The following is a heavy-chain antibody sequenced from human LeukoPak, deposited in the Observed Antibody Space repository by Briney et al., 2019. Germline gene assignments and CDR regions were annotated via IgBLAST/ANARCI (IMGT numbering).Heavy chain of an antibody. Sequence: HPGGSLRLSCTASGFTFSGFAMHWVRQAPGKGLEWVAVISYDGKYKYYTNSLKGRFTISRDNSKNTLYLQMNSLRVEDTAVYYCARDGITMIRGVTPDYWGQGTLVTVSS. J-gene: IGHJ4*02. D-gene: IGHD3-10*01. CDR3: ARDGITMIRGVTPDY. V-gene: IGHV3-30*04. CDR1: GFTFSGFA. CDR2: ISYDGKYK.